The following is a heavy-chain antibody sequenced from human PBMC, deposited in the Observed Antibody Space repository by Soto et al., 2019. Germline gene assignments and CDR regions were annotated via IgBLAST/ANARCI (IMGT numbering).Heavy chain of an antibody. V-gene: IGHV4-34*01. J-gene: IGHJ4*02. Sequence: PSETLSLTCAVYGGSFSGYYWSWIRQPPGKGLEWIGEINHSGSTNYNPSLKSRVTISVDTSKNQFSLKLSSVTAADTAVYYCARAPFIAAPVFDHWGQGTLVTVSS. CDR3: ARAPFIAAPVFDH. CDR1: GGSFSGYY. D-gene: IGHD6-13*01. CDR2: INHSGST.